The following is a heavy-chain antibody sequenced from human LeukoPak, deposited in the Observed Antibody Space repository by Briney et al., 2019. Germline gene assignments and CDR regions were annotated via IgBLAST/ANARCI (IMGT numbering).Heavy chain of an antibody. Sequence: GGSLRLSCAASGFTFSDYSMNWVRQAPGKGLEWVSSISRSSRHVYYAGSVKGRFTISRDNAKNSLYLQMNSLRAEDMAVYFCVRDLMGSGSTTAYLHHWGQGTLVTVST. V-gene: IGHV3-21*01. D-gene: IGHD1-1*01. CDR2: ISRSSRHV. J-gene: IGHJ1*01. CDR3: VRDLMGSGSTTAYLHH. CDR1: GFTFSDYS.